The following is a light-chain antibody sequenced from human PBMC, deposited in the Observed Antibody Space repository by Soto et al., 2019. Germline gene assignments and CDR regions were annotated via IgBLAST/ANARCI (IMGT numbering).Light chain of an antibody. Sequence: DIQMTQSPSTLSASVGDRVTMTCRASQSISTWLAWYQQKPGKAPKLLIYDASSLESGVPSRFGGSGSGTEFTLTISSLQPDDFATYYCQHYNSYSEAFGQGTKVDIK. J-gene: IGKJ1*01. CDR1: QSISTW. CDR3: QHYNSYSEA. CDR2: DAS. V-gene: IGKV1-5*01.